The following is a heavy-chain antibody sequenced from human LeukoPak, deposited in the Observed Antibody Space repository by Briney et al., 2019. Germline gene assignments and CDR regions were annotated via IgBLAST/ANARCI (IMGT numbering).Heavy chain of an antibody. J-gene: IGHJ4*02. CDR1: GCTFINYG. CDR2: ISSDGGSR. D-gene: IGHD6-19*01. V-gene: IGHV3-64D*06. CDR3: VKDLLAVAGTH. Sequence: PGGSLSLSCSASGCTFINYGMNWFRQAPGKGREYLKGISSDGGSRYYADSVNGRMSIFRDNSKNAVYLQMSRLRGDEAAVYYCVKDLLAVAGTHWGRGTVVTVSS.